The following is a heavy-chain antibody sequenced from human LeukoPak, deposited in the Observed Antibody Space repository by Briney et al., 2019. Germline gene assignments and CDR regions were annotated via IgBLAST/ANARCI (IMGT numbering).Heavy chain of an antibody. V-gene: IGHV4-4*09. Sequence: SETLSLTCTVSGGSIRGQYWNWIRQPPGKGLEWIGYIYTSGSTNYNPSLKSRVTMSADTSKKQLSLKLTSVTAADTAVYYCARGLQVVGYYFYYYMDVWGKGTTVTVSS. CDR3: ARGLQVVGYYFYYYMDV. CDR1: GGSIRGQY. CDR2: IYTSGST. D-gene: IGHD6-6*01. J-gene: IGHJ6*03.